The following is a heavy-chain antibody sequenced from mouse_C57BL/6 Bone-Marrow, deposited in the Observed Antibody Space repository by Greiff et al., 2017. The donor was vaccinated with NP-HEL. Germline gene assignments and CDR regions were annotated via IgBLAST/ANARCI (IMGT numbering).Heavy chain of an antibody. D-gene: IGHD4-1*01. J-gene: IGHJ2*01. CDR3: ASPWDGGNYFDY. CDR1: GYTFTSYW. V-gene: IGHV1-64*01. Sequence: VQLQQPGAELVKPGASVKLSCKASGYTFTSYWMHWVKQRPGQGLEWIGMIHPNSGSTNYNEKFKSKATLTVDKSSSTAYMQLSSLTSEDSAVDYCASPWDGGNYFDYWGQGTTLTVSS. CDR2: IHPNSGST.